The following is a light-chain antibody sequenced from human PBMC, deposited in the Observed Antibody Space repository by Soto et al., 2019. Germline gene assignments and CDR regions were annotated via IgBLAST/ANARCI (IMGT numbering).Light chain of an antibody. CDR1: SSNIGSHT. Sequence: QSVLTQPPSASGTPGQTIAISCSGGSSNIGSHTVNWYQQLPGTAPRLLIYSNTQRPSGVPDRFSGSKSGTSASRAISGLQSGYEGDYYCAAWDDSLNGVVFGGGTKLTVL. CDR3: AAWDDSLNGVV. CDR2: SNT. V-gene: IGLV1-44*01. J-gene: IGLJ2*01.